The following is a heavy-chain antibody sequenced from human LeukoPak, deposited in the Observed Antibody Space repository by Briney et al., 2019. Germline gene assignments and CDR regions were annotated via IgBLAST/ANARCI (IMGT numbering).Heavy chain of an antibody. Sequence: PGRSLRLSCAASRFTFSSSAMTWVRQAPGKGLEWVSAISNSGGDTIYTDSVKGRFTISRDNSKNTLYLQMNSLRAEDTAVYYCAKGGSYAPLDYWGQGTLVTVSS. V-gene: IGHV3-23*01. D-gene: IGHD1-26*01. CDR3: AKGGSYAPLDY. CDR2: ISNSGGDT. J-gene: IGHJ4*02. CDR1: RFTFSSSA.